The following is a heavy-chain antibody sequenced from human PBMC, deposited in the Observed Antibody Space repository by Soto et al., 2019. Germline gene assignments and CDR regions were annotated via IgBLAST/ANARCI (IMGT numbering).Heavy chain of an antibody. CDR3: ARGRALNYYDSSGYYLLFDY. CDR2: INHSGST. D-gene: IGHD3-22*01. V-gene: IGHV4-34*01. J-gene: IGHJ4*02. CDR1: GGSFSGYY. Sequence: PSETLFLTCAVYGGSFSGYYWSWIRQPPGKGLEWIGEINHSGSTNYNPSLKSRVTISVDTSKNQFSLKLSSVTAADTAVYYCARGRALNYYDSSGYYLLFDYWGQGTLVTVSS.